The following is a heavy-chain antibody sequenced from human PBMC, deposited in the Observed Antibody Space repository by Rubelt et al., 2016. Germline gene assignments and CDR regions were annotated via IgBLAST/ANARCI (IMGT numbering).Heavy chain of an antibody. V-gene: IGHV4-39*01. CDR1: GGSTISNNYI. D-gene: IGHD3-22*01. J-gene: IGHJ4*02. CDR3: VRNRYDGSGYFF. CDR2: IDYNGGT. Sequence: QLQLKESGAGLVKPSETLSLTCTVSGGSTISNNYIWGWIRQTHGRGLAGIGHIDYNGGTYNNPTIQSRLTHSVEQSNKEISLKLSSFRAADTAIYYCVRNRYDGSGYFFWGQGTLVTVSS.